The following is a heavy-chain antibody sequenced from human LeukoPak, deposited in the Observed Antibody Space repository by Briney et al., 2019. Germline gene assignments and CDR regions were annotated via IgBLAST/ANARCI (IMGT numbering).Heavy chain of an antibody. V-gene: IGHV3-23*01. J-gene: IGHJ6*02. D-gene: IGHD2-15*01. Sequence: PGGSLRLSCAASGFTFSNYGMSWARQAPGKGLEWVSVISVVGDTTYYADSVKGRFTISRDNSKNTVFLQMNSLRAEDTAVYYCAKVDCSGGSCYGLSYFYYGMDVWGQGTTVTVSS. CDR3: AKVDCSGGSCYGLSYFYYGMDV. CDR1: GFTFSNYG. CDR2: ISVVGDTT.